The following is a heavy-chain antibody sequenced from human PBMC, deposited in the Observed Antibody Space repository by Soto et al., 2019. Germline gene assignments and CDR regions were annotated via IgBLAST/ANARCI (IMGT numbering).Heavy chain of an antibody. J-gene: IGHJ4*02. Sequence: QPGGSLRLSCAASGFTFSSYGMHWVRQAPGKGLEWVAVISYDGSDKYYADSVKGRFTISRDNSNNTLYLQMNGLRAENTAVYYCATILIIGTTRGSYFDYWGQGTLVTVSS. CDR1: GFTFSSYG. CDR3: ATILIIGTTRGSYFDY. V-gene: IGHV3-33*08. D-gene: IGHD1-20*01. CDR2: ISYDGSDK.